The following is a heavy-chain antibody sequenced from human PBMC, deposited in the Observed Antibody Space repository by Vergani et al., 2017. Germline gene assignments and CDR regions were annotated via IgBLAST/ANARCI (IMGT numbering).Heavy chain of an antibody. D-gene: IGHD5-12*01. CDR2: IYYSGNT. J-gene: IGHJ4*02. Sequence: QVQLQESGPGLVKPSQTLSLTCSVSGDSISSGVYYWNWIRQHPGKGLEWIGYIYYSGNTYYNPSLKTRLTISVDTSKNQFSLKLSSVTAADTAVYYCACQRGYSGYQYYWGQGTLVTVSS. V-gene: IGHV4-31*03. CDR3: ACQRGYSGYQYY. CDR1: GDSISSGVYY.